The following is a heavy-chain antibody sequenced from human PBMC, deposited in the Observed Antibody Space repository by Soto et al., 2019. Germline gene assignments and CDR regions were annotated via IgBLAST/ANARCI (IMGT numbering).Heavy chain of an antibody. CDR1: GGTFSSYA. CDR3: ARGCSGYDCEAYYYYYGMDV. Sequence: QVQLVQSGAEVKKPGSSVKVSCKASGGTFSSYAISWVRQAPGQGLEWMGGIIPIFGTANYAQKFQGRVTITADESTSTAYMELSSLRSEDTAVYYCARGCSGYDCEAYYYYYGMDVWGQGTTVTVSS. D-gene: IGHD5-12*01. V-gene: IGHV1-69*01. CDR2: IIPIFGTA. J-gene: IGHJ6*02.